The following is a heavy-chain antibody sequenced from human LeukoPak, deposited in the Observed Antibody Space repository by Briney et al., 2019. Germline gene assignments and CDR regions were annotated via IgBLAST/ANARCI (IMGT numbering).Heavy chain of an antibody. D-gene: IGHD1-1*01. CDR2: IHYTGKN. CDR3: AKWHEGQLAFDS. CDR1: GDSITSYY. J-gene: IGHJ4*02. Sequence: SETLSLTCTVSGDSITSYYWNWVRQPPGKGLEWIGYIHYTGKNYYNPSLKSRVTMSVDMSKSQFSLKLSSVTAADTAVYYCAKWHEGQLAFDSWGQGTLVTVSS. V-gene: IGHV4-59*01.